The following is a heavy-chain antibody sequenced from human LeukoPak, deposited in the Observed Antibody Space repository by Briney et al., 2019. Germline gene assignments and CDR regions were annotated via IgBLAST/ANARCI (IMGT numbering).Heavy chain of an antibody. CDR3: AKGNRDSSGFYYYYGMDV. Sequence: GRSLRLSCAASGFTFDDYAMFWVRQAPGKGLEWVSGISWNSKNIGYAASVKGRFTISRDNAKNPLYLQMNSLRAEDTAFYYCAKGNRDSSGFYYYYGMDVWGQGTTVTVSS. V-gene: IGHV3-9*01. CDR1: GFTFDDYA. CDR2: ISWNSKNI. D-gene: IGHD3-22*01. J-gene: IGHJ6*02.